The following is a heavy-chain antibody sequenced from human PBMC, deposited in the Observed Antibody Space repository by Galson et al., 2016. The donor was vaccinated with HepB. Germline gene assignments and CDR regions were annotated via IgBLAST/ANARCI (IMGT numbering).Heavy chain of an antibody. Sequence: PPGKGLEWIGYIYDSGSTYYNPSLKSRVTISVDRSKNQFSLKVNSVTAADTAVYYCVRDGSSTRSGYFHHWGQGTLVTVSS. J-gene: IGHJ1*01. D-gene: IGHD6-13*01. CDR3: VRDGSSTRSGYFHH. CDR2: IYDSGST. V-gene: IGHV4-30-2*01.